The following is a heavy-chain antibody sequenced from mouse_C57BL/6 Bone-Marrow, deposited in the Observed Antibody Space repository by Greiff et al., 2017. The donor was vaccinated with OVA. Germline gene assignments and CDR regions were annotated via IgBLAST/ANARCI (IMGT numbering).Heavy chain of an antibody. Sequence: EVKLVESGGGLVKPGGSLKLSCAASGFTFSSYAMSWVRQTPEKRLEWVATISDGGSYTYYPDNVKGRFTISRDNAKNNLYLQMSHLKSEDTAMYYCARDHRRWGFAYWGQGTLVTVSA. CDR2: ISDGGSYT. D-gene: IGHD2-3*01. V-gene: IGHV5-4*01. J-gene: IGHJ3*01. CDR3: ARDHRRWGFAY. CDR1: GFTFSSYA.